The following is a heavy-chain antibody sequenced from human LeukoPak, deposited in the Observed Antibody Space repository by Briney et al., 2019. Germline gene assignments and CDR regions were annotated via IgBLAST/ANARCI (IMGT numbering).Heavy chain of an antibody. CDR1: GFTFSSYW. V-gene: IGHV3-74*01. D-gene: IGHD4-17*01. CDR3: ARAGYGDYDFDY. CDR2: INTDGSST. J-gene: IGHJ4*02. Sequence: GGSLRLSCAASGFTFSSYWMHWVRQAPGKGLVWVSRINTDGSSTSYADSVKGRFTISRDNAKNSLYLQMNSLRAEDTAVYYCARAGYGDYDFDYWGQGTLVTVSS.